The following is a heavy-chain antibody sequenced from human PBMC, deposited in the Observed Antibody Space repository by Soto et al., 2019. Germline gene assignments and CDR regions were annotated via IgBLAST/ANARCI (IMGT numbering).Heavy chain of an antibody. CDR3: VRSLDYDILTGYVAQSDLFDP. CDR1: GGTFSSYT. Sequence: GASVKVSCKASGGTFSSYTITWVRQAPGQGLEWMGRIIPILDITNYAQKFQGRVAITADKSTSTAYMELSSLRSEDTAVYYCVRSLDYDILTGYVAQSDLFDPWGQGTLVTVSS. D-gene: IGHD3-9*01. J-gene: IGHJ5*02. V-gene: IGHV1-69*02. CDR2: IIPILDIT.